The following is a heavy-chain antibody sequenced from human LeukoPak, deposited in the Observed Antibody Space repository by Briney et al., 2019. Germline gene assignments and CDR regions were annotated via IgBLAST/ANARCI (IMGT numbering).Heavy chain of an antibody. J-gene: IGHJ6*03. CDR3: AREEGCSSTSCYAGDYYYYMDV. Sequence: GGSLRLSCVVSGFTFSRYSMNWVRQAPGKGLQWVSSISSGSSYIYYADSVKGRFTISRDNAKNSLYLQMNSLRAEDTALYYCAREEGCSSTSCYAGDYYYYMDVWGKGTTVTVSS. D-gene: IGHD2-2*01. CDR1: GFTFSRYS. CDR2: ISSGSSYI. V-gene: IGHV3-21*04.